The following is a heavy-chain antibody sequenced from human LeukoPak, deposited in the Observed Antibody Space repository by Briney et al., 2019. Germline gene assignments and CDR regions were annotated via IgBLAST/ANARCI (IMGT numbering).Heavy chain of an antibody. D-gene: IGHD2-2*01. CDR3: TRWDCTTTGCYPFDY. J-gene: IGHJ4*02. CDR2: IRDKANSYAT. Sequence: PGGSLGLSCAASGFTFSGSAIHWVRQASGKGLERVGRIRDKANSYATAYIASVKGRFTISRDDSKNTAYLQMSSLKTEDTAVYYCTRWDCTTTGCYPFDYWGQGTLVTVSS. CDR1: GFTFSGSA. V-gene: IGHV3-73*01.